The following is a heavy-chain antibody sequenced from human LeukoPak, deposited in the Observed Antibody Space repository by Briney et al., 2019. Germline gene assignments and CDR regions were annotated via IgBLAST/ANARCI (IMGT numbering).Heavy chain of an antibody. D-gene: IGHD3/OR15-3a*01. Sequence: GGSLRLSCAASQFTFTTYAMSWVRQAPGRGLEWVSSIGDSGVPTYYADSVKGRFTISRDNSQNTLYLQMNSLGADDTAVYYCAKVATWTYSDSWGQGTLVTVSS. CDR2: IGDSGVPT. CDR1: QFTFTTYA. CDR3: AKVATWTYSDS. J-gene: IGHJ4*02. V-gene: IGHV3-23*01.